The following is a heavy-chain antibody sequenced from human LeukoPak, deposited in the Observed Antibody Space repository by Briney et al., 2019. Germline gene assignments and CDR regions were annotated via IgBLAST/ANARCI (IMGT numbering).Heavy chain of an antibody. CDR3: ARGDRMGAFDI. D-gene: IGHD2-15*01. CDR1: GGSIGSGDYY. CDR2: IYYSGST. Sequence: SETLSLTCTVSGGSIGSGDYYWSWIRQPPGKGLEWIGYIYYSGSTYYNPSLKSRITISVDTSKNQFSLKLSSVTAADTAVYYCARGDRMGAFDIWGQGTMVTVSS. V-gene: IGHV4-30-4*02. J-gene: IGHJ3*02.